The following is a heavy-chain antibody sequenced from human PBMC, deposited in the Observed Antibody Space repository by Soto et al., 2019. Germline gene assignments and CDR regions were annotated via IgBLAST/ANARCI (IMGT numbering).Heavy chain of an antibody. CDR1: GGSISSGDYY. CDR3: ARGGVDIVATAIDY. Sequence: PSETLSLTCTVSGGSISSGDYYWSWIRQPPGKGLEWIGYIYYSGSTYYNPSLKSRVTISVDTSKNQFSLKLSSVTAADTAVYYCARGGVDIVATAIDYWGQGTLVTVSS. D-gene: IGHD5-12*01. J-gene: IGHJ4*02. V-gene: IGHV4-30-4*01. CDR2: IYYSGST.